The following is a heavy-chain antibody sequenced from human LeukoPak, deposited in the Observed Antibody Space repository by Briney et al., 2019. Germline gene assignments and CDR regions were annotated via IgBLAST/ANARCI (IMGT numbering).Heavy chain of an antibody. CDR3: ARSWYNSGGYLRFFDY. CDR2: IGDSGAST. CDR1: GFTFSNYG. Sequence: GGSLRLSCAASGFTFSNYGMTWVRQAPGKGLEWVSGIGDSGASTYYTDSVKGRFTVSRDNSKKTMDLQMSSLRGEDTAVYYCARSWYNSGGYLRFFDYWGQGIVVTVSS. V-gene: IGHV3-23*01. J-gene: IGHJ4*02. D-gene: IGHD6-19*01.